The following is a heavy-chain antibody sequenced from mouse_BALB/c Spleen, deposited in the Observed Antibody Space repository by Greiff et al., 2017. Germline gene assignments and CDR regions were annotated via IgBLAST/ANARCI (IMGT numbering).Heavy chain of an antibody. Sequence: QVHVKQPGAELVMPGASVKMSCKASGYTFTDYWMHWVKQRPGQGLEWIGAIDTSDSYTSYNQKFKGKATLTVDESSSTAYMQLSSLTSEDSAVYYCARDDYDVGYYAMDYWGQGTSVTVSS. CDR2: IDTSDSYT. CDR1: GYTFTDYW. J-gene: IGHJ4*01. D-gene: IGHD2-4*01. V-gene: IGHV1-69*01. CDR3: ARDDYDVGYYAMDY.